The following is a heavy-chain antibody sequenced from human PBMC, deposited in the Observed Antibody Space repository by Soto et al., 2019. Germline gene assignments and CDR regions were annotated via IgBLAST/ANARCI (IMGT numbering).Heavy chain of an antibody. Sequence: QVQLQEAGPGLVQPSGTLSLTCAVSGDSINNSHWWSWVRQTPGKGLEGIGETYHSGTTNNKPFLKTRVTISIDKSKNQFSLKMNSVTAADTAVYYCAREVNSSPARGPNWFDPWGQGTLVTVSS. CDR3: AREVNSSPARGPNWFDP. J-gene: IGHJ5*02. CDR1: GDSINNSHW. V-gene: IGHV4-4*02. CDR2: TYHSGTT. D-gene: IGHD6-13*01.